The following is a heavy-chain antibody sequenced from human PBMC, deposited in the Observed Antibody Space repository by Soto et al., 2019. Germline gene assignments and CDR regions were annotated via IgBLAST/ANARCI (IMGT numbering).Heavy chain of an antibody. V-gene: IGHV3-48*03. D-gene: IGHD6-13*01. CDR1: GFTFSSYE. Sequence: GGSLRLSCAASGFTFSSYEMNWVRQAPGKGLEWVSYISSSGSTIYYADSVKGRFTISRDNAKNSLYLQMNSLRVEDTAVYYCATRPYSSSWKNVFDYWGQGTLVTVSS. J-gene: IGHJ4*02. CDR2: ISSSGSTI. CDR3: ATRPYSSSWKNVFDY.